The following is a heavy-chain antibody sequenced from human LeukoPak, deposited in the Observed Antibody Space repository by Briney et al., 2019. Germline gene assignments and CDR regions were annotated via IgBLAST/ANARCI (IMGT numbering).Heavy chain of an antibody. CDR3: AREGLSSGEEDYYYMDV. J-gene: IGHJ6*03. Sequence: PSDTLSLTCAVYGGSFSGYYWSWIRQPPGKGLEWIGEINHSGSTNYNPSLKSRVTISVDTSKNQFSLKLSSVTAADTAVYYCAREGLSSGEEDYYYMDVWGKGTTVTVSS. V-gene: IGHV4-34*01. D-gene: IGHD3-22*01. CDR1: GGSFSGYY. CDR2: INHSGST.